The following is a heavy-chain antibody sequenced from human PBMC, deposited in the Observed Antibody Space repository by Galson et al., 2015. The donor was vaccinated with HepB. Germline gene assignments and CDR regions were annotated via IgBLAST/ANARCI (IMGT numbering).Heavy chain of an antibody. CDR1: GFTFRDYY. D-gene: IGHD2-2*03. CDR3: ARDWMDWFDP. V-gene: IGHV3-11*01. CDR2: ISSSGSTI. J-gene: IGHJ5*02. Sequence: SLRLSCAASGFTFRDYYMSWIRQAPGKGLEWVSYISSSGSTIYYADSVKGRLTIPRDNAKNSLYLQMNSLRAEDTAVYYCARDWMDWFDPWGQGTLVTVSS.